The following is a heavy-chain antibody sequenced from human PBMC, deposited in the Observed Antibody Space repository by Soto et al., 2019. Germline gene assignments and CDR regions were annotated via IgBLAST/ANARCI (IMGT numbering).Heavy chain of an antibody. CDR2: IYHSGST. J-gene: IGHJ4*02. D-gene: IGHD2-21*01. V-gene: IGHV4-30-2*01. CDR1: GGSIRSGGYS. CDR3: ARGNVVPLDY. Sequence: PSETLSLTCAVSGGSIRSGGYSWSWIRQPPGKGLEWIGYIYHSGSTYYNPSLKGRVTISVDRSKNQFSLKLSSVTAADTAVYYCARGNVVPLDYWGQGTLVTVSS.